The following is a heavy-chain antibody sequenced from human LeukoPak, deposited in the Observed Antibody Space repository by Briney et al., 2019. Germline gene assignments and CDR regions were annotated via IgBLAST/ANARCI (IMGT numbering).Heavy chain of an antibody. J-gene: IGHJ4*02. V-gene: IGHV5-51*01. CDR3: ARTDRTGNPLDY. CDR2: IYPGDSHT. CDR1: GYSFTSYW. D-gene: IGHD7-27*01. Sequence: GASLQISCKGSGYSFTSYWIGWVRQLPGKGLEGMGIIYPGDSHTRYSPSFQGQVTISADKSISTAYLQWSSLKASDTAMYYCARTDRTGNPLDYWGQGTLVTVSS.